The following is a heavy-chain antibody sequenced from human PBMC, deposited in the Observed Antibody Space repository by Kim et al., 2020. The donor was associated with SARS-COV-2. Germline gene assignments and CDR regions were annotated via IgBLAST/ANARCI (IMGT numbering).Heavy chain of an antibody. J-gene: IGHJ4*02. Sequence: TNYAQQLQGRVTMTTDTSTSTAYMELRSLRSDDTAVYYCARGIAAAGTGYWGQGTLVTVSS. D-gene: IGHD6-13*01. V-gene: IGHV1-18*01. CDR2: T. CDR3: ARGIAAAGTGY.